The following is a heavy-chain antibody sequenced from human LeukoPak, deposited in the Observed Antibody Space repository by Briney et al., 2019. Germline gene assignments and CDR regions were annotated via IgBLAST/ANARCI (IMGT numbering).Heavy chain of an antibody. V-gene: IGHV4-59*01. J-gene: IGHJ4*02. Sequence: SSGTLSLTCTVSGGSISSYYWSWIRQPPGKGLEWIGYIYYSGSTNYNPSLKSRVTISVDTSKNQFSLKLSSVTAADTAVYYCAREGGSYDYWGQGTLVTVSS. CDR3: AREGGSYDY. CDR1: GGSISSYY. D-gene: IGHD1-26*01. CDR2: IYYSGST.